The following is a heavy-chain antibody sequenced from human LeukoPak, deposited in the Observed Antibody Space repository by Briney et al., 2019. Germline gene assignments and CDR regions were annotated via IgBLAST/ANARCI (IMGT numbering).Heavy chain of an antibody. CDR3: ARDRYHYYYDSSGSDY. CDR2: ISSSSSYI. J-gene: IGHJ4*02. Sequence: PGGSLRLSCAASGFTFSSYSMNWVRQAPGKGLEWVSSISSSSSYIYYADSVKGRFTISRDNAKNSLYLQMNSLRAEDTAVYYCARDRYHYYYDSSGSDYWGQGTLVTVSS. V-gene: IGHV3-21*01. CDR1: GFTFSSYS. D-gene: IGHD3-22*01.